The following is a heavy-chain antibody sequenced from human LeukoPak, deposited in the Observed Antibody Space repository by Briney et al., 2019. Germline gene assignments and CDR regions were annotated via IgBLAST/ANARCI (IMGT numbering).Heavy chain of an antibody. CDR3: ARVDGYRIDSSYYYYGMDV. J-gene: IGHJ6*02. CDR1: GFTFSSYS. V-gene: IGHV3-21*01. CDR2: ISSSSSYI. D-gene: IGHD5-24*01. Sequence: GGSLRLSRAASGFTFSSYSMNWVRQAPGKGLEWVSSISSSSSYIYYADSVKGRFTISRDNAKNSLYLQMNSLRAEDTAVYYCARVDGYRIDSSYYYYGMDVWGQGTTVTVSS.